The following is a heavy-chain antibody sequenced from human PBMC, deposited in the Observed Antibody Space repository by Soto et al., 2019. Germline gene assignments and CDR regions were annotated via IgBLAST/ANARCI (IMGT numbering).Heavy chain of an antibody. CDR2: IYYSGST. CDR1: GDSISSSTYY. D-gene: IGHD3-22*01. CDR3: ARQAIYDSSGNDY. Sequence: SETLSLTCTVSGDSISSSTYYWGWIRQPPGKGLEWIGSIYYSGSTYYNPSLKSRVTISVDTSKNQFSVKLSSVTAADTAIYYCARQAIYDSSGNDYWGQGTLVTVSS. J-gene: IGHJ4*02. V-gene: IGHV4-39*01.